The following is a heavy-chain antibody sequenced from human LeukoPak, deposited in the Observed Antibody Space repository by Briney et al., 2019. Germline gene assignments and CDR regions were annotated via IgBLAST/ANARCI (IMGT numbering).Heavy chain of an antibody. CDR3: ARGNIAVAAVDY. V-gene: IGHV4-61*02. J-gene: IGHJ4*02. CDR1: GGSISSGSYY. D-gene: IGHD6-19*01. CDR2: IYTSGST. Sequence: SETLSLTCTVSGGSISSGSYYWSWIRQPAGKGLERIGRIYTSGSTNYNPSLKSRVTISVDTSKNQFSLKLSSVTAADTAVYYCARGNIAVAAVDYWGQGTLVTVSS.